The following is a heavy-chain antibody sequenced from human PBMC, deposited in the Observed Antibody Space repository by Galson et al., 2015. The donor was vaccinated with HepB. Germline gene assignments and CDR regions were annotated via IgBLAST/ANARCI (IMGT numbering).Heavy chain of an antibody. D-gene: IGHD2-2*01. Sequence: VKVSCQASGYTFTSYYMHWVRQAPGQGLEWMGIINPSGGSTSYAQKFQGRVTMTRDTSTSTVYMELSSLRSEDTAVYYCARDVGLYCSSTSCNRNWFDPWGQGTLVTVSS. CDR1: GYTFTSYY. J-gene: IGHJ5*02. CDR2: INPSGGST. CDR3: ARDVGLYCSSTSCNRNWFDP. V-gene: IGHV1-46*01.